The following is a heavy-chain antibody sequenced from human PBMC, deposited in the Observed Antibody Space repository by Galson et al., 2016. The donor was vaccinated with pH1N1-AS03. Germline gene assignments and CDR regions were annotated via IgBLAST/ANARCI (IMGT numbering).Heavy chain of an antibody. D-gene: IGHD4-23*01. V-gene: IGHV3-33*01. CDR1: GFTFSTYG. CDR2: VRFDGINK. J-gene: IGHJ6*04. CDR3: ARWSRGGNFASLDPGGYISNTHGLDV. Sequence: SLRLSCAAAGFTFSTYGMHWVRQAPGKGLEWVAFVRFDGINKFYADSVKGRFTISRDNSKNTLYLQMNSLRVEDTAVYYCARWSRGGNFASLDPGGYISNTHGLDVWGKGTTVTVSS.